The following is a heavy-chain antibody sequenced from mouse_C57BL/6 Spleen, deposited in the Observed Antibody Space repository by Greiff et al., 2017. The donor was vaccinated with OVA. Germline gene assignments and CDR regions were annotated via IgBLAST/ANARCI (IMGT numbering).Heavy chain of an antibody. Sequence: VQLQQSGPELVKPGASVKISCKASGYTFTDYYMNWVKQSPGKSLEWIGDINPNNGGTSYNQKFKGKATLTVDKSSSTAYMELRSLTSEDSAVYYCARNYYGNYYYFDYWGQGTTLTGSS. V-gene: IGHV1-26*01. CDR3: ARNYYGNYYYFDY. J-gene: IGHJ2*01. CDR2: INPNNGGT. D-gene: IGHD2-1*01. CDR1: GYTFTDYY.